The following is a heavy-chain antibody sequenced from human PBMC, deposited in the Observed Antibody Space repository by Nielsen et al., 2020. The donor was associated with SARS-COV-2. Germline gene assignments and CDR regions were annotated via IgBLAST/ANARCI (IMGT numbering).Heavy chain of an antibody. Sequence: SETLSLTCTVSGGSISSYYWGWIRQPPGEGLEWIGSIYYSGSTYYNPSLKSRVTISVDTSKNQFSLKLSSVTAADTAVYYCASYTYGDGFDYWGQGTLVTVSS. D-gene: IGHD4-17*01. CDR1: GGSISSYY. V-gene: IGHV4-39*01. CDR3: ASYTYGDGFDY. J-gene: IGHJ4*02. CDR2: IYYSGST.